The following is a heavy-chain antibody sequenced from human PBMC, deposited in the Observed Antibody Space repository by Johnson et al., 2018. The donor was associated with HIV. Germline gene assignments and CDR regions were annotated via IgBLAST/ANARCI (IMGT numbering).Heavy chain of an antibody. CDR3: AKLRWAWGAAFDV. D-gene: IGHD4-23*01. V-gene: IGHV3-30*04. J-gene: IGHJ3*01. CDR2: ISYDGSNK. CDR1: GFNFSSYD. Sequence: QVQLVESGGGVVQPGRSLRLSCVVSGFNFSSYDIDWVRQAPGTGLEWLAAISYDGSNKFYADSVKGRFTISRDNSKNTLYLQMNSLRAEDTAVYYCAKLRWAWGAAFDVWGQGTMVIVSS.